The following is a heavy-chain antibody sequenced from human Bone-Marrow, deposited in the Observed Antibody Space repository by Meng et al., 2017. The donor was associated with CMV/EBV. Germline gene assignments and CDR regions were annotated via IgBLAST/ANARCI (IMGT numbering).Heavy chain of an antibody. Sequence: ASVKVSCKASGYTFTGYYMHWVRQAPGQGLEWMGWINPNSGGTNYAQTFQGRVTMTEDTSTNTAYMELSSLRSEDTAVYYCATKCGRYWYAFDVWGQGTMVTVSS. V-gene: IGHV1-2*02. D-gene: IGHD1-26*01. J-gene: IGHJ3*01. CDR1: GYTFTGYY. CDR2: INPNSGGT. CDR3: ATKCGRYWYAFDV.